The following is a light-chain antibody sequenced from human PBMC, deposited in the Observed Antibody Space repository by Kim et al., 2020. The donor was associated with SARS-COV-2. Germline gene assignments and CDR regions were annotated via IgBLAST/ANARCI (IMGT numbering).Light chain of an antibody. J-gene: IGLJ2*01. CDR2: DVT. CDR3: CSYAGTYV. V-gene: IGLV2-11*03. CDR1: SSDVGGYNL. Sequence: SPGQSVPISGTGTSSDVGGYNLVSWYQQHPGRAPELVIYDVTKRPSGVPARFSGSKSGNTASLTISGLQADDEADYYCCSYAGTYVFGGGTQLTVL.